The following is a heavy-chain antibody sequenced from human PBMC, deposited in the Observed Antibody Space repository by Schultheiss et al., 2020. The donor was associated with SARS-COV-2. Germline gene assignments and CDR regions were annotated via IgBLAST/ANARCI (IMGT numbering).Heavy chain of an antibody. D-gene: IGHD6-6*01. CDR3: AKGVRCSSSPQYIDY. J-gene: IGHJ4*02. V-gene: IGHV3-23*01. CDR2: ISGSGGST. Sequence: GGSLRLSCAASGFTFSSYAMSWVRQAPGKGLEWVSAISGSGGSTYYADSVKGRFTISRDNSKNTLYLQMNSLRAEDTAVYYCAKGVRCSSSPQYIDYWGQGTLVTVLL. CDR1: GFTFSSYA.